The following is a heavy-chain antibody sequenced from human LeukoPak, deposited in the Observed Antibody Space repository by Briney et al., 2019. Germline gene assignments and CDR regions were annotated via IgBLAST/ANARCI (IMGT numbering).Heavy chain of an antibody. Sequence: PSQTLSLTCAVSGGSISSGGYYWSWIRQHPGKGLEWIGYIYYSGSTYYNPSLKSRVTISVDTSKNQFSLKLSSVTAADTAVYYCARDRRGVTDYWGQGTLVTVSS. CDR2: IYYSGST. CDR3: ARDRRGVTDY. V-gene: IGHV4-31*11. CDR1: GGSISSGGYY. J-gene: IGHJ4*02. D-gene: IGHD1-26*01.